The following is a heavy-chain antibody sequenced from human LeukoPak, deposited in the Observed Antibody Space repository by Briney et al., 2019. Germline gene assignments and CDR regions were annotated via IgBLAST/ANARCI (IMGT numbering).Heavy chain of an antibody. D-gene: IGHD3-3*01. V-gene: IGHV1-2*06. CDR1: GYTFTSYD. Sequence: ASVKVSCKASGYTFTSYDINWVRQAPGQGLEWMGRINPDTGDTNYVQRFQGRVTMTRDTSASTVYMELSRPTSDDSAVYYCARNNFSPFDYWGQGTLLTVSS. CDR2: INPDTGDT. J-gene: IGHJ4*02. CDR3: ARNNFSPFDY.